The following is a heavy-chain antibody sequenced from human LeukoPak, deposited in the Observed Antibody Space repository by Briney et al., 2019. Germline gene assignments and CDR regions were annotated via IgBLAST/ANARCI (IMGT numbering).Heavy chain of an antibody. V-gene: IGHV3-48*01. J-gene: IGHJ4*02. CDR2: ISSSSSTI. CDR3: ARGGGIVVVPAAYDY. CDR1: GFTFSSYS. D-gene: IGHD2-2*01. Sequence: GGPLRLSCAASGFTFSSYSMNWVRQAPGKGPEWVSYISSSSSTIYYADSVKGRFTISRDNAKNSLYLQMNSLRAEDTAVYYCARGGGIVVVPAAYDYWGQGTLVTVSS.